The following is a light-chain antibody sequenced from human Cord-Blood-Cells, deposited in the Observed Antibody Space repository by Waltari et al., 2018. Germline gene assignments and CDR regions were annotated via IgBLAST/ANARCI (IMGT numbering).Light chain of an antibody. CDR3: QVWDSSSDHPV. CDR1: NIGSKS. CDR2: YDS. Sequence: SYVLTQPPSVSVAPGKTARITCGGNNIGSKSVPWYQQKPGQAPVLVSYYDSDRPSGIPERFSGSNSGNTATLTIRRVEAGDEADYYCQVWDSSSDHPVFGGGTKLTVL. V-gene: IGLV3-21*04. J-gene: IGLJ3*02.